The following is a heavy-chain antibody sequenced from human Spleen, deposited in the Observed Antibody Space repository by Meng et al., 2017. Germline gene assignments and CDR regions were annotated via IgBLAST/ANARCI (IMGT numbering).Heavy chain of an antibody. CDR3: ARDQGWIRPLFYYYGMDV. V-gene: IGHV3-74*01. J-gene: IGHJ6*02. Sequence: GGSLRLSCAASGFSVSNYWIYWVRQGPGKGLEWVSRMNSDGSSTTYADSVKGRFTISRDNTKNTLYLQMNSLRAEDTAVYFCARDQGWIRPLFYYYGMDVWGQGTTVTVSS. CDR1: GFSVSNYW. D-gene: IGHD5-18*01. CDR2: MNSDGSST.